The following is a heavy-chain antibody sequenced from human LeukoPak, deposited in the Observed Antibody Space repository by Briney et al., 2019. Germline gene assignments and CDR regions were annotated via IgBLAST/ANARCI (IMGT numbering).Heavy chain of an antibody. J-gene: IGHJ5*02. CDR3: ARWDGDYEGAEWFDP. V-gene: IGHV3-7*01. D-gene: IGHD4-17*01. CDR1: EFTFSSYW. Sequence: GGSLRLSCAASEFTFSSYWMSWVRQAPGKGLEWVASIKQDGSEKYYVDSVKGRFTISRDNAKNSLYLQMNSLRAEDTAVYYCARWDGDYEGAEWFDPWGQGTLVTVSS. CDR2: IKQDGSEK.